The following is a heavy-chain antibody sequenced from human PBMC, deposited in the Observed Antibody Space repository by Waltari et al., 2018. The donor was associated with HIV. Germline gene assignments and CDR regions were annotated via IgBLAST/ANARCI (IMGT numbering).Heavy chain of an antibody. V-gene: IGHV3-15*01. CDR1: GFTLNCVC. J-gene: IGHJ4*02. Sequence: EVQLVESGGDLLKPGGCLRLSCAASGFTLNCVCMSWVRQAPGKGLEWLGRIKTKGDGGATDYAAAVKGRFTISRDDSKNTVYLQMNSLKIEDTAVYYCTSEEDYGSGSHFDYWGQGTLVTVSS. D-gene: IGHD3-10*01. CDR3: TSEEDYGSGSHFDY. CDR2: IKTKGDGGAT.